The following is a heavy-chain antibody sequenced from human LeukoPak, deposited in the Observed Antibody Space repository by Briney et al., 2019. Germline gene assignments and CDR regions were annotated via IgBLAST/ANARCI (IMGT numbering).Heavy chain of an antibody. CDR3: ARDNSDFWSGYSYFDY. V-gene: IGHV4-4*07. CDR1: GGSISSYY. CDR2: IYTSGST. J-gene: IGHJ4*02. D-gene: IGHD3-3*01. Sequence: SETLSLTCTVSGGSISSYYWSWIRQPAGKGLEWIGRIYTSGSTNYNPSLKSRVTMSVDTSKNRFSLKLSSVTAADTAVYYCARDNSDFWSGYSYFDYWGQGTLVTVSS.